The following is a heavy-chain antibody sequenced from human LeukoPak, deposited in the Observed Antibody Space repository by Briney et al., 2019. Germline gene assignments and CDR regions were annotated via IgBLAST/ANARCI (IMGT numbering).Heavy chain of an antibody. Sequence: PGGSLRLSCARSGFTFCSCWMSWVRQAPGRGLEWVANIKQDGSEKYYVDSVKGRFTISIDNAKNSLYLQMNSLRAEDTAVYYWTREGSEDNCFDPWGQGTMVTVSS. CDR3: TREGSEDNCFDP. J-gene: IGHJ5*02. CDR2: IKQDGSEK. V-gene: IGHV3-7*01. CDR1: GFTFCSCW. D-gene: IGHD2-15*01.